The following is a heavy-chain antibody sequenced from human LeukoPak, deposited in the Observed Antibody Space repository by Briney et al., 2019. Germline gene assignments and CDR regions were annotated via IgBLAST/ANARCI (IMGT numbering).Heavy chain of an antibody. CDR2: IYYSGTT. Sequence: SETLSLTCAISGGSINNYYWSWIRQPPGKGLEWIGYIYYSGTTNYSPSLNSRVNISLDTAKNQFSLRLSSVTAADTAVYYCAGQAAKKGGTARFDPWGQGNLVTVSS. CDR3: AGQAAKKGGTARFDP. J-gene: IGHJ5*02. D-gene: IGHD1-14*01. V-gene: IGHV4-59*08. CDR1: GGSINNYY.